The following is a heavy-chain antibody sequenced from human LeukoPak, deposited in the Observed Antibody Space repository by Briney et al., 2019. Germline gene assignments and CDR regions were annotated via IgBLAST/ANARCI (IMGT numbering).Heavy chain of an antibody. V-gene: IGHV4-4*07. CDR1: GVSITSYY. J-gene: IGHJ4*02. Sequence: SETLSLTCTVSGVSITSYYWSWIRQPAGRELEWIGRIHASGSSNYNPSLKSRVTMSVDTSKNQFSLKLTSVTAADTAVYYCARDGLYSYGYSYFDYWGQGTLVTVSS. CDR2: IHASGSS. CDR3: ARDGLYSYGYSYFDY. D-gene: IGHD5-18*01.